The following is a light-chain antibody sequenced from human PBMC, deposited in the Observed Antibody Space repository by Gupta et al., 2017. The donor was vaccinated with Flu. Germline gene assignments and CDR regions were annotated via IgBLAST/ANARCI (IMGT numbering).Light chain of an antibody. V-gene: IGLV1-47*01. CDR1: SSNIGSKY. CDR3: AAWDDSLSAL. CDR2: RNN. J-gene: IGLJ3*02. Sequence: QSVLTQPPSASGPPGQRVTISCSGSSSNIGSKYVYWYQQLPGTAPKLLIYRNNQRPSGVPDRFSGSNSGTSASLAISGLRSEDEADYYCAAWDDSLSALFGGGTKLTVL.